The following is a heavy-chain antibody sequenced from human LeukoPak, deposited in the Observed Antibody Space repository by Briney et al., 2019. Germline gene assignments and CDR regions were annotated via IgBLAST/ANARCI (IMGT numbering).Heavy chain of an antibody. J-gene: IGHJ4*02. Sequence: GGSLRLSCAASGFTFSSYAMSWVRQAPGKGLEWVSAISGSGSYTYYADSVKGRFTISRDNSKNTLYLQMNSLRAEDTALYYCAKKGSYDFWSGYYYFDFWGQGTLVTVSS. D-gene: IGHD3-3*01. CDR1: GFTFSSYA. V-gene: IGHV3-23*01. CDR3: AKKGSYDFWSGYYYFDF. CDR2: ISGSGSYT.